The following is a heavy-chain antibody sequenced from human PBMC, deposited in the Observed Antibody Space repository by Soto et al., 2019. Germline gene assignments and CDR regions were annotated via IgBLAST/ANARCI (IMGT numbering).Heavy chain of an antibody. Sequence: GGSLRLSCAASGFTFSSYTMSWVRQAPGRGLEWVSGISGSGGSIDYADSAKGRFTISRDNSKNTLYLQMNSLRAEDTAVYYCAKGPPGYIVVVVPWGQGTLVTVSS. D-gene: IGHD2-15*01. V-gene: IGHV3-23*01. CDR1: GFTFSSYT. CDR3: AKGPPGYIVVVVP. J-gene: IGHJ5*02. CDR2: ISGSGGSI.